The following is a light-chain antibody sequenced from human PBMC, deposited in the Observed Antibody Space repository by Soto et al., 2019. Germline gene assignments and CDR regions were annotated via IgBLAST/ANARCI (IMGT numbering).Light chain of an antibody. CDR3: SSYTSSSTRVV. Sequence: QSVLTQPASVSGSPAQSITISCTGTSSDVGGYNYVSWYQQPPGKAPKLMIYDVSKLPSGVSNRFSGSKSGDTASLTISGLQAEDEADYYCSSYTSSSTRVVFGGGTKLNVL. CDR2: DVS. CDR1: SSDVGGYNY. J-gene: IGLJ2*01. V-gene: IGLV2-14*01.